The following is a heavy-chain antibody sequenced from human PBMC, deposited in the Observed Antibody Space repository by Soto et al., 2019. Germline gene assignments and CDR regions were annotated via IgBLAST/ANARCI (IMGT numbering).Heavy chain of an antibody. CDR1: GGSGSSGSYD. CDR3: ARGIEGGYQGSYYYGMDV. V-gene: IGHV4-61*01. CDR2: LYYSGGT. J-gene: IGHJ6*02. D-gene: IGHD2-2*01. Sequence: QVQLQESGPGLVKPSDTLSLTCTVSGGSGSSGSYDWIWIRQPPGKGLEWIGYLYYSGGTNYNPSLKSRVTISVDTSKNQFSLKLSSVTAADTAVYYCARGIEGGYQGSYYYGMDVCGQETTVTVSS.